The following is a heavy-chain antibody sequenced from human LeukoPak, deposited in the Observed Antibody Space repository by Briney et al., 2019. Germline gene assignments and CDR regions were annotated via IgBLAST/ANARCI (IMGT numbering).Heavy chain of an antibody. V-gene: IGHV1-2*02. CDR1: GGTFSSYA. J-gene: IGHJ4*02. CDR3: ARGDLTYYDSSGCDY. CDR2: INPNSGGT. Sequence: ASVKVSCKASGGTFSSYAISWVRQAPGQGLEWMGWINPNSGGTNYAQKFQGRVTMTRDTSISTAYMELSRLRSDDTAVYYCARGDLTYYDSSGCDYWGQGTLVTVSS. D-gene: IGHD3-22*01.